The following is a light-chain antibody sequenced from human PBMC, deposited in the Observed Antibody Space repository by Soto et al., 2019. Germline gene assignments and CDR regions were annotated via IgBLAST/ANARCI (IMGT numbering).Light chain of an antibody. CDR1: SSDVGGYNY. CDR3: SSYTSSSTPLYV. J-gene: IGLJ1*01. Sequence: QSVLTQPASVSGSPGPSITISCTGTSSDVGGYNYVSWYQQHPGKAPKLMIYEVSNRPSGVSNRFSGSKSGNTASLTISGLQAEDEADYYCSSYTSSSTPLYVFGTGTRSPS. V-gene: IGLV2-14*01. CDR2: EVS.